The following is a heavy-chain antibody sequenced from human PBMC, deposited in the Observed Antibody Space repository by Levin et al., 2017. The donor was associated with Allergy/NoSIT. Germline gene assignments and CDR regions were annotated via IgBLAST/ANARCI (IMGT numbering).Heavy chain of an antibody. CDR3: AREISERETNSFYDMDV. Sequence: ASVKVSCKASGYTFTAYYVLWVRQAPGQGLEWMGWINPNSGGTNYAQKFQGRVTMTRDTSINTAYMELRRLSSDDTAVYYCAREISERETNSFYDMDVWGQGTTVTVSS. D-gene: IGHD1-26*01. J-gene: IGHJ6*02. V-gene: IGHV1-2*02. CDR1: GYTFTAYY. CDR2: INPNSGGT.